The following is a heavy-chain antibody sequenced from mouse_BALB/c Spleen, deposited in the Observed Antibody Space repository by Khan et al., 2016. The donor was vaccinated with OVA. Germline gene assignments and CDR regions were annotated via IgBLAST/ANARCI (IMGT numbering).Heavy chain of an antibody. CDR3: DRTARIKY. V-gene: IGHV3-2*02. CDR2: ISYSGST. CDR1: GYSITSGYV. D-gene: IGHD1-2*01. Sequence: EVQLQESGPGLVKPSQSLSLTCTVTGYSITSGYVWNWIRQFPGNKLEWMGYISYSGSTNYNPSLKSRISITRDTSKNQFFLQLNSVTTDDTATYNYDRTARIKYWGQGTTLTVSS. J-gene: IGHJ2*01.